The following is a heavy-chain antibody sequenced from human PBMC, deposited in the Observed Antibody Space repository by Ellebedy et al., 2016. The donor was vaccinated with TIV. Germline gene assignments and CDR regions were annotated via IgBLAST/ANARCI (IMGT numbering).Heavy chain of an antibody. D-gene: IGHD6-13*01. J-gene: IGHJ4*02. CDR2: ISWNSGSI. CDR1: GFTFDDYT. Sequence: GGSLRLXXAASGFTFDDYTMHWVRQAPGKGLEWVSGISWNSGSIGYADSVKGRFTISRDNAKNSLYLQMNSLRAEDTALYYCAKEGVAAAILNWGQGTLVTVSS. V-gene: IGHV3-9*01. CDR3: AKEGVAAAILN.